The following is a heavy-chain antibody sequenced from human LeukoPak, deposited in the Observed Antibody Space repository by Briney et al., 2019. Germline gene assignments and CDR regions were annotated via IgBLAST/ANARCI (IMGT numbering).Heavy chain of an antibody. CDR3: ARDSFRSTVELDY. D-gene: IGHD4-23*01. CDR2: IIPILGIA. Sequence: ASVKVSCKASGGTFSSYAISWVRQAPGQGLEWMGRIIPILGIANYAQKFQGRVTITADKSTSTAYMELSSLRSEDTAVYYCARDSFRSTVELDYWGQGTLVTVSS. J-gene: IGHJ4*02. CDR1: GGTFSSYA. V-gene: IGHV1-69*04.